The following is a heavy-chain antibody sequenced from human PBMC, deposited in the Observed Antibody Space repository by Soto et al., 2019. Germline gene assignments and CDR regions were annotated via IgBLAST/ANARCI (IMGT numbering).Heavy chain of an antibody. V-gene: IGHV1-69*12. CDR3: ARDKDRVELGGTYYYVMEV. CDR1: GGSFSTYA. D-gene: IGHD1-26*01. CDR2: LIPIFRRP. J-gene: IGHJ6*02. Sequence: QVQLVQSGAEVKKPGSSVKVSCRAHGGSFSTYAISWVRQAPGQGLEWMGGLIPIFRRPHYGQKFQARVTITADESTTTAYMELSILRSEATAVYYCARDKDRVELGGTYYYVMEVWGQGTTVTVSS.